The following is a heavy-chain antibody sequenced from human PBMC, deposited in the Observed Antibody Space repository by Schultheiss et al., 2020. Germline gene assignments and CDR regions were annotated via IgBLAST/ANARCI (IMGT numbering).Heavy chain of an antibody. V-gene: IGHV4-34*01. CDR2: INHSGST. Sequence: SQTLSLTCAVYGGSFSGYYWSWIRQPPGKGLEWIGEINHSGSTNYNPSLKSRVTISVDTSKNQFSLKLSSVTAADTAVYYCARSHPDSYYYGMDVWGQGTTVTVSS. CDR3: ARSHPDSYYYGMDV. J-gene: IGHJ6*02. CDR1: GGSFSGYY.